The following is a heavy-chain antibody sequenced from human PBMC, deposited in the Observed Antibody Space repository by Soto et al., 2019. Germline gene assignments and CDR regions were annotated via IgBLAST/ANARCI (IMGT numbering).Heavy chain of an antibody. D-gene: IGHD3-10*01. CDR2: ISGSGGST. Sequence: GGSLRLSCAASGFTFSSYAMSWVRQAPGKGLEWVSAISGSGGSTYYADSVKGRLTISRDNSKNTLYLQMNSLRAEDTAVYYCAKDLSALFHAFDIWGQGTMVTVSS. CDR3: AKDLSALFHAFDI. V-gene: IGHV3-23*01. J-gene: IGHJ3*02. CDR1: GFTFSSYA.